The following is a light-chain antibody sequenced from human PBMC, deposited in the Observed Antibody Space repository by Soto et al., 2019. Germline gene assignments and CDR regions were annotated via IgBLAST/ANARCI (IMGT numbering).Light chain of an antibody. J-gene: IGLJ2*01. V-gene: IGLV2-14*01. Sequence: QSALTQPASVSGSPGQPITISCTGTSSDVGANNYVSWYQHQPGKAPKLLIYEVSNRPSGVSSRFSGSKSGNTASLTISGLQAEDEADYYCSSYINSITFVVFGGGTKVTVL. CDR3: SSYINSITFVV. CDR2: EVS. CDR1: SSDVGANNY.